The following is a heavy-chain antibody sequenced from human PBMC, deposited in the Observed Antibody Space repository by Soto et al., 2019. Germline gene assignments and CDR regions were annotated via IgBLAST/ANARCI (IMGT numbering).Heavy chain of an antibody. J-gene: IGHJ4*02. CDR3: ARVTYYSGPYDY. V-gene: IGHV3-23*01. CDR1: GFTFRRYG. D-gene: IGHD2-15*01. Sequence: LRLSSAASGFTFRRYGMTWVRQAAEKGLEWVSGISDSGDSTQDADSVKGRFTISRDNSKNTLYLQLDRLRAEDTAIYYCARVTYYSGPYDYWGQGAQVTVSS. CDR2: ISDSGDST.